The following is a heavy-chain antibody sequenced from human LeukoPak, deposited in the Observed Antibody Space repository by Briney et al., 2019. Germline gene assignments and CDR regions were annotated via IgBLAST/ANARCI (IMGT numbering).Heavy chain of an antibody. V-gene: IGHV1-46*01. D-gene: IGHD2-21*02. CDR1: GYTFTSYY. CDR3: ARGRVTATDGFDI. CDR2: INPTGGST. Sequence: ASVKVSCKASGYTFTSYYMHWVRQAPGQGLEWMGIINPTGGSTTYAQKFQGRVTMTRDTSTSTVYMELSSLRSEDTAVYYCARGRVTATDGFDIWGQGTTVIVSS. J-gene: IGHJ3*02.